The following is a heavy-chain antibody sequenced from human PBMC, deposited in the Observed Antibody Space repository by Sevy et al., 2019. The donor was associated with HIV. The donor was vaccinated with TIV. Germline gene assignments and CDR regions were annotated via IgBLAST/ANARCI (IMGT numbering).Heavy chain of an antibody. CDR2: IWYDGSNK. CDR3: ARDTDEMGSPYGMDV. CDR1: GFTFSSYG. V-gene: IGHV3-33*01. J-gene: IGHJ6*02. Sequence: GGSLRLSCAASGFTFSSYGMHWVRQAPGKGLEWVAVIWYDGSNKYYADSVKGRFTISRDNSKNTLYLQMNSLRAEDTAVYYCARDTDEMGSPYGMDVWGQGTTVTVSS. D-gene: IGHD4-4*01.